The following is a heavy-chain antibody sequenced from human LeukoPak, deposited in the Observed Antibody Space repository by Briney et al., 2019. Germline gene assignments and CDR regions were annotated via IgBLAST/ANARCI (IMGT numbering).Heavy chain of an antibody. Sequence: SETLSLTCTVSGGSISSYYWSWIRQPAGKGLEWIGRIYTSGSTNYNPSLKSRVTMSVDTSKNQFSLKLSSVTAADTAVYYCARDTYHGSGSYYNELDYWGQGTLVTVSS. V-gene: IGHV4-4*07. CDR1: GGSISSYY. CDR3: ARDTYHGSGSYYNELDY. CDR2: IYTSGST. J-gene: IGHJ4*02. D-gene: IGHD3-10*01.